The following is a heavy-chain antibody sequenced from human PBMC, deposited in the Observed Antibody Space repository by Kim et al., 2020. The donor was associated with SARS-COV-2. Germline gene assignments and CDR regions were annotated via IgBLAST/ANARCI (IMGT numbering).Heavy chain of an antibody. D-gene: IGHD5-12*01. Sequence: GGSLRLSCAASGFTFSSYAMSWVRQAPGKGLEWVSVIYSGGSSTYYADSVKGRFTISRDNSKNTLYLQMNSLRAEDTAVYYCAKEGSGYPSGYFDYWGQGTLVTVSS. V-gene: IGHV3-23*03. CDR1: GFTFSSYA. J-gene: IGHJ4*02. CDR3: AKEGSGYPSGYFDY. CDR2: IYSGGSST.